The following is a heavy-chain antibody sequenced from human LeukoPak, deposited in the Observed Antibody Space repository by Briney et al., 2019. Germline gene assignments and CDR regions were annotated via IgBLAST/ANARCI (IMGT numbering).Heavy chain of an antibody. V-gene: IGHV3-74*01. D-gene: IGHD3-10*01. J-gene: IGHJ4*02. CDR3: ARVPYYDSGSYYNV. CDR1: GFTFSGYA. CDR2: INSDGSST. Sequence: GGSLRLSCAASGFTFSGYAMSWVRQTPGQGLVWVSRINSDGSSTSYADSVKGRFTISRDNAKNTLYLQMNSLRAEDTALYYCARVPYYDSGSYYNVWGQGTLVTVSS.